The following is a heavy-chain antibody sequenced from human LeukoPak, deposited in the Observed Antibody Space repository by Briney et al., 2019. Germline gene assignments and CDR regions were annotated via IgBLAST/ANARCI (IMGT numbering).Heavy chain of an antibody. CDR3: ARRNYYDRSGYFDY. V-gene: IGHV5-51*01. CDR1: GSRFTSYW. CDR2: IHPGDSDT. J-gene: IGHJ4*02. Sequence: GESLKISCQAPGSRFTSYWIGWARQMPGKGLEWMGIIHPGDSDTRYSPSFQGQVTISADKSISTAYLQWSSLKASDTAKYYCARRNYYDRSGYFDYWGQGTLVTVSS. D-gene: IGHD3-22*01.